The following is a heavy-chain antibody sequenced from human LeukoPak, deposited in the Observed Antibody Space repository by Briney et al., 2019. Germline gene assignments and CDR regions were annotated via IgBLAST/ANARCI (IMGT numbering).Heavy chain of an antibody. CDR1: GFTFSSYA. D-gene: IGHD5-18*01. V-gene: IGHV3-30-3*01. CDR3: AREATWIQLWYGAGYFDY. Sequence: PGGSLRLSCAASGFTFSSYAMHWVRQAPGKGLEWVAVISYDGSNKYYADSVKGRFTISRDNSKNTLYLQMNSLRAEDTAVYYCAREATWIQLWYGAGYFDYWGQGTLVTVSS. J-gene: IGHJ4*02. CDR2: ISYDGSNK.